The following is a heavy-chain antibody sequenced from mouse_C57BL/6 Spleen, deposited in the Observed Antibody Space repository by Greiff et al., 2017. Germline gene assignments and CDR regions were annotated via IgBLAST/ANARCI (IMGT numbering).Heavy chain of an antibody. J-gene: IGHJ3*01. CDR1: GYAFSSSW. D-gene: IGHD1-1*01. V-gene: IGHV1-82*01. Sequence: LEESGPELVKPGASVKISCKASGYAFSSSWMNWVKQRPGKGLEWIGRIYPGDGDTNYNGKFKGKATLTADKSSSTAYMQLSSLTSEDSAVYFCARQLYGSSYWFAYWGQGTLVTVSA. CDR2: IYPGDGDT. CDR3: ARQLYGSSYWFAY.